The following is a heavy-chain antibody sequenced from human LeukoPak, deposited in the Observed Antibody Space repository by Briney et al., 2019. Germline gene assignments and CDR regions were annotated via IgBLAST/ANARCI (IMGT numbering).Heavy chain of an antibody. CDR2: MYYSGSK. CDR1: GGFISSPSYY. D-gene: IGHD3-10*01. V-gene: IGHV4-39*01. CDR3: ARSYYGSGSYWGPTIASFDY. J-gene: IGHJ4*02. Sequence: SETLSLTCTVSGGFISSPSYYWGWIRQPPGKGLEWVGNMYYSGSKYYNPSLKSRVAISLDTSKNQFSLNLNSVTAADTAVYYCARSYYGSGSYWGPTIASFDYWGQGTLVTVSS.